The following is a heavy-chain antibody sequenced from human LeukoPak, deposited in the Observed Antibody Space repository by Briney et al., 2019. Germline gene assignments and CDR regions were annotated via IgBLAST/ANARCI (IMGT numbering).Heavy chain of an antibody. J-gene: IGHJ4*02. V-gene: IGHV4-39*01. Sequence: SQTLSLTCTVSGGSISSSSYYWGWIRQPPGKGLEWIGSIYYSGSTYYNPSLKSRVTTSVDTSKNQFSLKLSSVTAADTAVYYCARVVVVVPAAIQDPPTEYYFDYWGQGTLVTVSS. CDR3: ARVVVVVPAAIQDPPTEYYFDY. D-gene: IGHD2-2*01. CDR2: IYYSGST. CDR1: GGSISSSSYY.